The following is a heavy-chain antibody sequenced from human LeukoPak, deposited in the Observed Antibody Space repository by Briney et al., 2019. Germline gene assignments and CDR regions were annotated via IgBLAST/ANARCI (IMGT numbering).Heavy chain of an antibody. CDR1: GGSISSDY. CDR3: ARGRDNAFDY. V-gene: IGHV4-4*07. Sequence: LSETLSLTCTVSGGSISSDYWNWIRQPAGKGLQWIGRVYSTGSTSYDPSLKSRLTMSVDTSENQFSLKLSFVTAADTAVYYCARGRDNAFDYWGQGTLVTVSS. CDR2: VYSTGST. D-gene: IGHD1-14*01. J-gene: IGHJ4*02.